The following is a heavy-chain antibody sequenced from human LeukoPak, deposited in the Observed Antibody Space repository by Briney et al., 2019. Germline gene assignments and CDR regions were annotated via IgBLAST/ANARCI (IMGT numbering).Heavy chain of an antibody. D-gene: IGHD3-22*01. CDR3: ARDDFWSGYYRDYYDSSGYGLGGF. V-gene: IGHV4-39*02. CDR1: GGSISSSSYY. CDR2: IYYSGST. Sequence: SETLSLTCTVSGGSISSSSYYWGWIRQPPGKGPEWIGSIYYSGSTYYNPSLKSRVTISVDTSKNQFSLKLSSVTAADTAVYYCARDDFWSGYYRDYYDSSGYGLGGFWGQGTLVTVSS. J-gene: IGHJ4*02.